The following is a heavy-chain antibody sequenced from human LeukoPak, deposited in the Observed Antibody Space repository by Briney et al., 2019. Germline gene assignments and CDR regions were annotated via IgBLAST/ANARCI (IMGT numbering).Heavy chain of an antibody. D-gene: IGHD5-24*01. CDR2: IYYSGST. Sequence: PWETLSLTCTVSGVSMSSYYWSWIRQPPGKGLEWIGYIYYSGSTKYNPSLKSRVTISVDTSKNQFPLKLISVTAADTGVYYCARGARAGYNLEPFDYWGQGTLVTVSS. CDR1: GVSMSSYY. CDR3: ARGARAGYNLEPFDY. J-gene: IGHJ4*02. V-gene: IGHV4-59*08.